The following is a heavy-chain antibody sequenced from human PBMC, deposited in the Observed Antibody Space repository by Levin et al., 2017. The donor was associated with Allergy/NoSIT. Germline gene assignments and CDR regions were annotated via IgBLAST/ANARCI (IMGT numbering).Heavy chain of an antibody. CDR1: GFTFSSYA. CDR3: AKGEYSGSSLGDDGMDV. CDR2: ISGSGGST. J-gene: IGHJ6*02. Sequence: PGGSLRLSCAASGFTFSSYAMSWVRQAPGKGLEWVSSISGSGGSTYYADSVKGRFTISRDNSKNTLYLQMNSLRAEDTAVYYCAKGEYSGSSLGDDGMDVWGQGTTVTVSS. V-gene: IGHV3-23*01. D-gene: IGHD1-26*01.